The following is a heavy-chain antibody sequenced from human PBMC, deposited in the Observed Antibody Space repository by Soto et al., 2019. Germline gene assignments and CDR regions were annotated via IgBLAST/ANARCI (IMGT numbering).Heavy chain of an antibody. Sequence: PSETLSLTCTVSGGSISSYYWSWLRQPPGKGLEWIGYIYYSGSTNYNPSLKSRVTISVDTSRNQVSLKLSSVTAADTAVYYCARQSSSSWQFDYWGQGTLVTVS. D-gene: IGHD6-13*01. CDR1: GGSISSYY. CDR3: ARQSSSSWQFDY. CDR2: IYYSGST. V-gene: IGHV4-59*01. J-gene: IGHJ4*02.